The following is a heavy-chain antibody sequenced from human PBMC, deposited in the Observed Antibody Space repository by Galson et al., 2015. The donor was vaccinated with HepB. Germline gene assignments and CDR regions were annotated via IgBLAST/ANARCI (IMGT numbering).Heavy chain of an antibody. CDR2: ISSTRLST. V-gene: IGHV3-23*01. CDR3: ATVGGRVVPAMGHFDD. D-gene: IGHD2-15*01. J-gene: IGHJ4*02. CDR1: GFTFNNYG. Sequence: SLRLSCAASGFTFNNYGMSWVRQAPGKGLEWVSFISSTRLSTYYADSVKGRFTISRDNSKNPLSLHMNNLRAEDSAVYYCATVGGRVVPAMGHFDDWGQGTLVTVSS.